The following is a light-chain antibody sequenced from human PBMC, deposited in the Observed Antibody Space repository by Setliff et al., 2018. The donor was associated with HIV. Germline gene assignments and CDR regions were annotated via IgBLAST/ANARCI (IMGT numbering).Light chain of an antibody. J-gene: IGLJ1*01. CDR1: GSDVGGYNS. CDR2: DVS. V-gene: IGLV2-14*03. Sequence: QSALTQPPSASGSPGQSVTISCTGTGSDVGGYNSVSWYQQHPGKAPQVIIYDVSRRPSGVSSRFSGSKSGNTASLTISGLQAEDQADYYCCSYTSSLTYVFGTGTKGTVL. CDR3: CSYTSSLTYV.